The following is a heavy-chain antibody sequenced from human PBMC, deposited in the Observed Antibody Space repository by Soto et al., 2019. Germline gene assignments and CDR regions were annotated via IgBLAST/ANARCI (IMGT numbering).Heavy chain of an antibody. Sequence: NPSETLSLTCTVSGGSINNGGYSWSWLRQPPGKGLEWIGYISHGGNTYYNPSLRSRVIMSIDKAKNHFSLGLKSVTAADTATYYCARTSYDILTGRLDAFDIWGQGTMVTV. CDR3: ARTSYDILTGRLDAFDI. CDR2: ISHGGNT. V-gene: IGHV4-30-2*01. J-gene: IGHJ3*02. CDR1: GGSINNGGYS. D-gene: IGHD3-9*01.